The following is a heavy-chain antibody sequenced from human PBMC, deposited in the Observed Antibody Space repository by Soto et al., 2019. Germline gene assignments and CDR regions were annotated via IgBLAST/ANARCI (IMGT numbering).Heavy chain of an antibody. J-gene: IGHJ4*02. CDR2: ISYDGSNK. CDR3: AKASPRFLEWLPGEIDY. D-gene: IGHD3-3*01. V-gene: IGHV3-30*18. CDR1: GFTFSSYG. Sequence: GGSLRLSCAASGFTFSSYGMHWVRQAPGKGLEWVAVISYDGSNKYYADSVKGRFTISRDNSKNTLYLQMNSLRAEDTAVYYCAKASPRFLEWLPGEIDYWGQGTLVTVSS.